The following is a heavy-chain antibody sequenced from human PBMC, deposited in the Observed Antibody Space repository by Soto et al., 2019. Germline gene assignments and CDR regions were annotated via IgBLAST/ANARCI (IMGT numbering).Heavy chain of an antibody. D-gene: IGHD4-17*01. CDR3: ARVPSRLRRTGFDY. CDR1: GGTFSSYA. CDR2: IIPIFGTA. V-gene: IGHV1-69*06. J-gene: IGHJ4*02. Sequence: ASVKVSCKASGGTFSSYAISWVRQAPGQGLEWMGGIIPIFGTANYAQKFQGRVTITADKSTSTAYMELSSLRSEDTAVYYCARVPSRLRRTGFDYWGQGTLVNVSS.